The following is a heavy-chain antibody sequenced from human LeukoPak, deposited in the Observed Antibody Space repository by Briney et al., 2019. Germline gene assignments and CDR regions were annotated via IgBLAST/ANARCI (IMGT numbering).Heavy chain of an antibody. CDR3: ARESSMRGSWYYSDY. D-gene: IGHD1-26*01. Sequence: PGGSLRLSCAASGFTVSSNYMSWVRQAPGKGLEWVSVIYSGGSTYYADSVKGRFTISRDNSKNTLYLQMNSLRAEDTAVYYCARESSMRGSWYYSDYWGQGTLVTVSS. CDR1: GFTVSSNY. CDR2: IYSGGST. V-gene: IGHV3-53*01. J-gene: IGHJ4*02.